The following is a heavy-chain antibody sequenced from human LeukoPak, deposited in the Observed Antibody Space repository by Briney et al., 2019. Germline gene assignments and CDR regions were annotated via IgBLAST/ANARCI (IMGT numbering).Heavy chain of an antibody. CDR2: IYYTGTT. CDR1: GGSISSSIHY. D-gene: IGHD1-20*01. CDR3: ARHVGITRFRFDY. V-gene: IGHV4-39*01. Sequence: SSETLSLTCTVSGGSISSSIHYSSWIRQPPGKGLEWIGSIYYTGTTYYNPSLKSRVTKSVDTSKNQFSLKLRSVTAADTAVYYCARHVGITRFRFDYWGQGTLVTVSS. J-gene: IGHJ4*02.